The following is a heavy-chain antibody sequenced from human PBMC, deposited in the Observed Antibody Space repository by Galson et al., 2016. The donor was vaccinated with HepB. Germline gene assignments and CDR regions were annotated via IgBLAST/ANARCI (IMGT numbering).Heavy chain of an antibody. V-gene: IGHV3-74*01. D-gene: IGHD2-15*01. CDR1: GFNLAGYW. Sequence: SLRLSCAASGFNLAGYWMHWVRQVPGKGLVWVSRIDSDGRNIKYADSVEGRFIISRDNAKNTLYLQLNSVRVDDTAVYFCARGPSSAHYYFDYWGQGALVAVSS. CDR3: ARGPSSAHYYFDY. CDR2: IDSDGRNI. J-gene: IGHJ4*02.